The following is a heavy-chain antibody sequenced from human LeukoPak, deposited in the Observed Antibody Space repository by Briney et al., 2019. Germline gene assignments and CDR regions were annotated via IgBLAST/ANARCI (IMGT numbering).Heavy chain of an antibody. D-gene: IGHD2/OR15-2a*01. Sequence: PGGSLRLSCAASGFTFSSYAMSWVRQAPGKGLEWVSAISGSGGSTYYADSVKGRFTISRDNSKNTLYLQMNSLRAEDTAVYYCAKVPSGGSTTWGAFDVWGQGTMVTVSS. CDR3: AKVPSGGSTTWGAFDV. CDR1: GFTFSSYA. J-gene: IGHJ3*01. CDR2: ISGSGGST. V-gene: IGHV3-23*01.